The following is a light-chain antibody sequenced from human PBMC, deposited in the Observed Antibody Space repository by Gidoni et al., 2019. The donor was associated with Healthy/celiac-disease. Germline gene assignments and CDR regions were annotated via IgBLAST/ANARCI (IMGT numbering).Light chain of an antibody. CDR2: GAS. CDR1: QSVSSSY. J-gene: IGKJ1*01. Sequence: EIVLTQSPGTLSLSQGERATLSCRASQSVSSSYLAWYQQKPGQAPRLLIYGASSRATGIPDRFSGSGSGTDFTLTISRLEPEDFAVYYWQHYGSSPQTFGQGTRVEIK. V-gene: IGKV3-20*01. CDR3: QHYGSSPQT.